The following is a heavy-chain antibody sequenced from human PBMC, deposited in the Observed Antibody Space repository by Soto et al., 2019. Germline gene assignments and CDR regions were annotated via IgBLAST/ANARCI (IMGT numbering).Heavy chain of an antibody. CDR3: ATSITGTTHYYYGMDV. V-gene: IGHV1-69*01. CDR1: GGTFSSYA. CDR2: IIPIFGTA. J-gene: IGHJ6*02. Sequence: QVQLVQSGAEVKKPGSSVKVSCKASGGTFSSYAISWVRQAPGQGLEWTGGIIPIFGTANYAQKFQGRVTITADESTSTAYMELSSLRSEDTAVYYCATSITGTTHYYYGMDVWGQGTTVTVSS. D-gene: IGHD1-7*01.